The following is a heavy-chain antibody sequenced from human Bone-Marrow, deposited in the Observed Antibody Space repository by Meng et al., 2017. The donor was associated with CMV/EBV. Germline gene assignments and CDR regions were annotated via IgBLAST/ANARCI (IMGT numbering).Heavy chain of an antibody. D-gene: IGHD3-22*01. CDR3: ARGAYYDSSGYYYHGIAFDI. CDR1: GYSISSGYY. J-gene: IGHJ3*02. CDR2: IYHSGST. Sequence: GSLRLSCTVSGYSISSGYYWGWIRQPPGKGLEWIGSIYHSGSTYYNPSLKSRVTISVDTSKNQFSLKLSSVTAADTAVYYCARGAYYDSSGYYYHGIAFDIWGQGTMVTVSS. V-gene: IGHV4-38-2*02.